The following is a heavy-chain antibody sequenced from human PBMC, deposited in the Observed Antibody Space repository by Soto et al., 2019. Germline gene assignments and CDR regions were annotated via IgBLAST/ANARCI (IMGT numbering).Heavy chain of an antibody. V-gene: IGHV3-30*18. CDR3: AKDRVSSGWFDY. Sequence: QVQLVESGGGVVQPGRSLRLSCAASGFTFSSYGMHWVRQAPGKGLEWVAVISYDGSNKYYADSVKGRFTISRDNSKNTLYLQMNSLRAEDTAVYYCAKDRVSSGWFDYWGQGTLVTVSS. D-gene: IGHD6-19*01. CDR1: GFTFSSYG. CDR2: ISYDGSNK. J-gene: IGHJ4*02.